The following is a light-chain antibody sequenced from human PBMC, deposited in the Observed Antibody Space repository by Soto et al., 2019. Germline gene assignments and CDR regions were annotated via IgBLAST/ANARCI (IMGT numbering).Light chain of an antibody. CDR3: SSEAGSNNVV. J-gene: IGLJ2*01. V-gene: IGLV2-8*01. CDR1: SSDVGGYNY. Sequence: QSALSQPPSASGSPGQSVTISCTGTSSDVGGYNYVSWYQQHPGKAPKLMIYEVSKRPSGVPDRFSGSKSGNTASLTVSGLQPEDDSNYYCSSEAGSNNVVFGGGTKLTVL. CDR2: EVS.